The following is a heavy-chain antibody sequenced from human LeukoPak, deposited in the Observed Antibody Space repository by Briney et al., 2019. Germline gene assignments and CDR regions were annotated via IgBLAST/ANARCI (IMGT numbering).Heavy chain of an antibody. CDR1: GGSISSYY. D-gene: IGHD4-23*01. CDR3: ARSVYGGNSGGVYPY. J-gene: IGHJ4*02. V-gene: IGHV4-59*12. Sequence: SETLSLTCTVSGGSISSYYWSWIRQPPGKGLEWIGYIYYSGSTNYNPSLKSRVTISVDTSKNQFSLKLSSVTAADTAVYYCARSVYGGNSGGVYPYWGQGTLVTVSS. CDR2: IYYSGST.